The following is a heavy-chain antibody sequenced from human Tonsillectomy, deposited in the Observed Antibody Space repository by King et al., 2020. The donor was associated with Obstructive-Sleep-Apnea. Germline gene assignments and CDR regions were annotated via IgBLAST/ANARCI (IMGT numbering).Heavy chain of an antibody. V-gene: IGHV4-30-4*07. CDR1: GGSISSGGYS. J-gene: IGHJ2*01. CDR3: ARSIYGGGDGWDWYFDL. CDR2: IYYSGST. Sequence: VQLQESGPGLVTPSQTLSLTCAVSGGSISSGGYSWSWIRQPPGKGLEWIGYIYYSGSTYYNPSLKSRVTISVDTSRKQFSLKLSSVTAADTAVYYCARSIYGGGDGWDWYFDLWGRGTLVTVSS. D-gene: IGHD4-23*01.